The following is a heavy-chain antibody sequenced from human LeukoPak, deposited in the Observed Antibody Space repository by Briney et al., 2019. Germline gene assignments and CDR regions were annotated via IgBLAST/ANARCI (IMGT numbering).Heavy chain of an antibody. CDR2: INPRIGDT. J-gene: IGHJ4*02. V-gene: IGHV1-2*06. Sequence: ASVKVSCKASGYTFTGFYIHWVRQAPEQGLEWMGRINPRIGDTNSARRFQGRVTMTRDTSISTAYMDLNRLTSDDTAVYYCARGAWDYDGKDYWGQGTLVTVSS. D-gene: IGHD1-7*01. CDR1: GYTFTGFY. CDR3: ARGAWDYDGKDY.